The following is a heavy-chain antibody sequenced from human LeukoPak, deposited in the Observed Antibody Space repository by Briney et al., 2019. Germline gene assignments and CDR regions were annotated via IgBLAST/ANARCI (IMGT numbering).Heavy chain of an antibody. Sequence: GASVKVSCKASGYTFTSYGISWVRQAPGQGLEWMGIINPSGGSTTFAQKFQGRVTMTRDMSTSTVYMELSSLRSEDTAVYYCARESPLYGDYAYWGKGTTVTVSS. V-gene: IGHV1-46*01. CDR3: ARESPLYGDYAY. CDR1: GYTFTSYG. CDR2: INPSGGST. D-gene: IGHD4-17*01. J-gene: IGHJ6*04.